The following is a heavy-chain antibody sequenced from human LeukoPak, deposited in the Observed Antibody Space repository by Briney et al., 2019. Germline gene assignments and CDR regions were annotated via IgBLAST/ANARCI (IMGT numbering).Heavy chain of an antibody. V-gene: IGHV4-34*01. Sequence: SETLSLTCAVYGGSFSGYCWSWIRQPPGKGMEWIGEISHSGSTNYNPSLKSRVTISADTSNNQFSLNLSSVTATDTAVSYCARHTRPGYGGSENAFDIWGQGTMVTVSS. CDR1: GGSFSGYC. J-gene: IGHJ3*02. CDR2: ISHSGST. CDR3: ARHTRPGYGGSENAFDI. D-gene: IGHD5-12*01.